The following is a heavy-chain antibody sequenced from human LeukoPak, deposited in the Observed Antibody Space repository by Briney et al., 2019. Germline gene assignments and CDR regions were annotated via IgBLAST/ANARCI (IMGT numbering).Heavy chain of an antibody. V-gene: IGHV3-30*18. Sequence: PGGSLRPSCAASGFSFSSYGMHWVRQAPGKGLEWLTVISYDGNTIYYADSVKGRFTISRDNSKNTLYLQMNSLRIEDTAVYYCAKDLSVVGAHDSFDVWGQGTMVTVSS. J-gene: IGHJ3*01. D-gene: IGHD1-26*01. CDR1: GFSFSSYG. CDR2: ISYDGNTI. CDR3: AKDLSVVGAHDSFDV.